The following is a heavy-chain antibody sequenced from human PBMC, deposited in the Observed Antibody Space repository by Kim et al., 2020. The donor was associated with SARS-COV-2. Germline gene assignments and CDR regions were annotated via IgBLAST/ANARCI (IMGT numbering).Heavy chain of an antibody. Sequence: YADSVKGRFTISRDNSKNTLYLQMNSLRAEDTAVYYCAKAHELQERAFDIWGQGTMVTVSS. CDR3: AKAHELQERAFDI. J-gene: IGHJ3*02. D-gene: IGHD1-26*01. V-gene: IGHV3-33*06.